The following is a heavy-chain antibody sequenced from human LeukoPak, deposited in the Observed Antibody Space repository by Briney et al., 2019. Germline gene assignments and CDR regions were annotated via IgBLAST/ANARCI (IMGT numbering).Heavy chain of an antibody. V-gene: IGHV3-23*01. CDR3: AKWDTYYDSSGYYFY. J-gene: IGHJ4*02. CDR2: ISGGGGET. CDR1: GFTFDNYA. Sequence: GGSLRLSCAAPGFTFDNYAMSWVRQAPGKGLEWVSSISGGGGETYYVDSVKGRFIISRDNSKNTLYLQMNSLRAEDTAVYYCAKWDTYYDSSGYYFYWGQGTLVTVSS. D-gene: IGHD3-22*01.